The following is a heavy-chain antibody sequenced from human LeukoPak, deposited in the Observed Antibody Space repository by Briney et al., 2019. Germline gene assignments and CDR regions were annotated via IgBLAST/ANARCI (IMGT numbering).Heavy chain of an antibody. J-gene: IGHJ4*02. V-gene: IGHV4-39*07. D-gene: IGHD3-22*01. CDR3: AREGLRFYYDRSGYPPAY. CDR1: GVSISSSNSY. Sequence: SETLSLTCTVSGVSISSSNSYWGWIRQPPGKGLEWIGSIYYSGSTNYNPSLKGRVTISVDTSKNQLSLNLSSVTAADTAMYYCAREGLRFYYDRSGYPPAYWGQGTLVTVSS. CDR2: IYYSGST.